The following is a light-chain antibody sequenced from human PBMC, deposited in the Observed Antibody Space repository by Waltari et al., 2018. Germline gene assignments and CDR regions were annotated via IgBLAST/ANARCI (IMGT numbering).Light chain of an antibody. V-gene: IGLV2-8*01. Sequence: QSALTQPPSASGSPGQSVTISCTGTSSDVGGYNFVSWYQHHPGKAPKLIISEVSKRPSGVPERFSGSKSGNTASLTVSGLQTEDEADYYCSSYAGNNKFVFGDGTKVTVL. CDR3: SSYAGNNKFV. J-gene: IGLJ1*01. CDR2: EVS. CDR1: SSDVGGYNF.